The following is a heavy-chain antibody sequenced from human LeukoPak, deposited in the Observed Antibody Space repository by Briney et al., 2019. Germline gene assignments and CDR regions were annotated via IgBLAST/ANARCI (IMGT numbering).Heavy chain of an antibody. Sequence: ASVKVSCKASGYTFTDVYIHWVRQAPGQGLEWMGWINPDNGATNYAQKFQGRVTMTRDASIRTAYMEVSGLTSDDTAVYYCARDRYSGSYYQDYWGQGTLVTVSS. J-gene: IGHJ4*02. CDR3: ARDRYSGSYYQDY. CDR1: GYTFTDVY. V-gene: IGHV1-2*02. CDR2: INPDNGAT. D-gene: IGHD1-26*01.